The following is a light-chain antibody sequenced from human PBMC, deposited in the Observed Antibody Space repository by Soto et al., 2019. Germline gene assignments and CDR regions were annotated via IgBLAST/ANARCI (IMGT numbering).Light chain of an antibody. CDR1: SSDVGGYNY. Sequence: QSALTQPASVSGSPGQSITISCTGTSSDVGGYNYVSWYQQHPGKAPKLMIYEVSNRPSGVSNRFSGSKSGTSASLAITGLQGEDEGDYYCQSYDSNLSGSLFGGGTKLTVL. CDR2: EVS. V-gene: IGLV2-14*01. J-gene: IGLJ2*01. CDR3: QSYDSNLSGSL.